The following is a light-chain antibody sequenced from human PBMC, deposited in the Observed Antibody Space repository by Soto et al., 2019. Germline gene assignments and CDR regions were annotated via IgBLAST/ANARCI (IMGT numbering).Light chain of an antibody. J-gene: IGKJ1*01. CDR1: QSISGG. CDR2: EAS. V-gene: IGKV1-5*03. CDR3: QEYNSYWT. Sequence: DLQMTQSPSTLSASVGDRVTITCRASQSISGGLAWYQQKPGKAPTLLIREASSLETGVPSRFSGSGSGTEFTLTISSLQPDDFATYYCQEYNSYWTFGQGPKVDI.